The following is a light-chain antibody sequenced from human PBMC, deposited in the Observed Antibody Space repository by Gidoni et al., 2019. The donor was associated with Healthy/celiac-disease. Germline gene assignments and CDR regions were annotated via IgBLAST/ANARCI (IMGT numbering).Light chain of an antibody. CDR3: CSYAGSSTPVV. CDR2: EGS. CDR1: SSDVGSYNL. J-gene: IGLJ2*01. V-gene: IGLV2-23*01. Sequence: GSPGQSITISCTGTSSDVGSYNLVACYQQHPGKAPKLMIYEGSKLPSGVSNRFSVSKSGNTASLTISGLQAEDEADYYCCSYAGSSTPVVFGGGTKLTVL.